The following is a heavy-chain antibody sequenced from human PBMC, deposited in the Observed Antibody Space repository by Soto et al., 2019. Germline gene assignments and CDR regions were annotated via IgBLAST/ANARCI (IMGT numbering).Heavy chain of an antibody. CDR2: INHSGST. V-gene: IGHV4-34*01. J-gene: IGHJ6*02. CDR1: GGSFSGYY. CDR3: ARMPCRSTSRYGAYYYYYGMDV. D-gene: IGHD2-2*01. Sequence: PXASLSLTFAVYGGSFSGYYWSWIRQPPGKGLEWIGEINHSGSTNYNPSLKSRVTISVDTSKNQFSLKLSSVTAADTAVYYCARMPCRSTSRYGAYYYYYGMDVWGQGTTVTVSS.